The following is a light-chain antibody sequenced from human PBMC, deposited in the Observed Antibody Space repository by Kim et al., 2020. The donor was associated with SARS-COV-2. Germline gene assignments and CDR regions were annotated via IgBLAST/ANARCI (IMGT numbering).Light chain of an antibody. J-gene: IGLJ2*01. CDR2: DVS. V-gene: IGLV2-14*03. CDR3: SSYTSSSTRL. CDR1: SSDVGGYNY. Sequence: GQSITISCTGTSSDVGGYNYVSWYQQHSGKAPKLMIYDVSNRPSGVSNRFSGSKSGNTASLTISGLQAEDEADYYCSSYTSSSTRLFGGGTQLTVL.